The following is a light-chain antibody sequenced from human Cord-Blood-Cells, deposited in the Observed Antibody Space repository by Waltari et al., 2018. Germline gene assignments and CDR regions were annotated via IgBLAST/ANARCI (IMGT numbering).Light chain of an antibody. Sequence: DIVMTQSPDSLAVYLGERAPINCKSSQSVLYSSNNKNYLAWYQHKPGQPPKLLIYWASTRESGVPDRFSGSGSGTDFTLTISSLQAEDVAVYYCQQYYSTPHSFGQGTKLEIK. V-gene: IGKV4-1*01. CDR2: WAS. CDR3: QQYYSTPHS. CDR1: QSVLYSSNNKNY. J-gene: IGKJ2*03.